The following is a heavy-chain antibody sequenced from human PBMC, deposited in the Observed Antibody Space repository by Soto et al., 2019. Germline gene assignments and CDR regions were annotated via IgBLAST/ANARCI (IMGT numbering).Heavy chain of an antibody. D-gene: IGHD6-6*01. V-gene: IGHV3-23*01. J-gene: IGHJ4*02. CDR1: GFTFTTYD. CDR3: AKNWDTTCSSASH. CDR2: ISGSGGSK. Sequence: EVQLLESGGGLVQPGGSLRLSCAASGFTFTTYDMTWVRQAPGKGLEWVSAISGSGGSKYSADSVKGRFTISKDNSKNPLLLQMNSLRAEDTAVYYCAKNWDTTCSSASHWGQGTLVTVSS.